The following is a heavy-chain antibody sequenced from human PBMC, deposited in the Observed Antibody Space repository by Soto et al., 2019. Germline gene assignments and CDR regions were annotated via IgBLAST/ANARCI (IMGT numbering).Heavy chain of an antibody. CDR3: ARGLNYDASGSPSYGMDV. J-gene: IGHJ6*02. CDR1: GGSVSSNSAA. Sequence: SQTLSLTCAISGGSVSSNSAAWNWIRQSPSRGLEWLGRTYYRSKWYNDFAVSVESRITINPDPSKNQFSLQLNSVTPEDTAIYYCARGLNYDASGSPSYGMDVWGQGTTVTVSS. D-gene: IGHD3-10*01. CDR2: TYYRSKWYN. V-gene: IGHV6-1*01.